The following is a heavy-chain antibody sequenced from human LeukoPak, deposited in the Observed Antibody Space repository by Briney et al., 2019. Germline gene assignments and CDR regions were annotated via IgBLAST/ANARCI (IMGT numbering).Heavy chain of an antibody. CDR1: GYTFTSYE. D-gene: IGHD6-13*01. CDR2: MNPNSGNT. CDR3: ASNIAAAGTVWFDP. V-gene: IGHV1-8*01. J-gene: IGHJ5*02. Sequence: ASVKVSCKASGYTFTSYEINWVRQATGQGLEWMGWMNPNSGNTGYAQKFQGRVTMTRNTSISTAYMELSSLRSDDTAVYYCASNIAAAGTVWFDPWGQGTLVTVSS.